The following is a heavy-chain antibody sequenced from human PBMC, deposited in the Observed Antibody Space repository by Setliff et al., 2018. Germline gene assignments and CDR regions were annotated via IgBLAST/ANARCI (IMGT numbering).Heavy chain of an antibody. V-gene: IGHV3-15*01. D-gene: IGHD6-13*01. CDR2: IKSKTDGGTT. J-gene: IGHJ4*02. CDR1: GFTFSNAW. Sequence: PGGSLRLSCAASGFTFSNAWMSWVRQAPGKGLEWVGRIKSKTDGGTTDYAAPVKGRFTISRADSKNTLYLQMKSLKTEDTAVYYCTTAPLAAASTCWGQGALVTVSS. CDR3: TTAPLAAASTC.